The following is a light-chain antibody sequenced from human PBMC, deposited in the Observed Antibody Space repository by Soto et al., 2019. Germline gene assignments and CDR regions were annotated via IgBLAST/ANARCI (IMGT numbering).Light chain of an antibody. CDR2: KAS. CDR1: QTISSW. Sequence: DIQMTQSPSTLSGSVGDRVTITCRASQTISSWLAWYQQKPGKAPKLLIYKASTLKSGVPSRSSGSGSGTEFTLTISSLQPDDFATYYCQRYNSYSEAFGQGTKVDIK. V-gene: IGKV1-5*03. CDR3: QRYNSYSEA. J-gene: IGKJ1*01.